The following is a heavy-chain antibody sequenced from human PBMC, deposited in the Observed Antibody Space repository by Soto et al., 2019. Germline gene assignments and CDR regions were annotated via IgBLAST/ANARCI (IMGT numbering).Heavy chain of an antibody. CDR2: IYYNGST. Sequence: QVQLQESGPGLVKPSETLSLTCTVSGGSISSYYWHWIRQPPGKGLEWIGNIYYNGSTNYNPSLKSRVNISVDTSKDQFSLKVNSVTAADTAVYYCARQPFGGPHLWYFDLWGRGTIVTFSS. CDR3: ARQPFGGPHLWYFDL. CDR1: GGSISSYY. D-gene: IGHD3-10*01. J-gene: IGHJ2*01. V-gene: IGHV4-59*08.